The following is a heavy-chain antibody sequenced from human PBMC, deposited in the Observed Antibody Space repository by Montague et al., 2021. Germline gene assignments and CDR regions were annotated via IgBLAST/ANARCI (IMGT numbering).Heavy chain of an antibody. D-gene: IGHD3-22*01. CDR1: GDSINGWY. J-gene: IGHJ4*02. V-gene: IGHV4-59*01. Sequence: SETPSLTCSVSGDSINGWYWSWTRQPPGKGLEWIGSVFYSGATNYNPSLKSRVTMSADTSKNQVSLKVNSVTAADTAVYYCARQGFYESGGFFIWGLGTLVTVSS. CDR2: VFYSGAT. CDR3: ARQGFYESGGFFI.